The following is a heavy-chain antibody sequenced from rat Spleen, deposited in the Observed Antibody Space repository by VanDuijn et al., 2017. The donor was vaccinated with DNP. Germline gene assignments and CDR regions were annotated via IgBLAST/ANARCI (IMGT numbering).Heavy chain of an antibody. J-gene: IGHJ2*01. D-gene: IGHD2-2*01. CDR3: ARRDTFYYFDY. Sequence: EVQLVESGGGLVQPGRSLKLSCAASGFNFNDYWMGWVRQAPTKGLEWVASISTSGGNTYYRDSVKGRFTISRDNAKSTLYLQMNSLRSEETATYYCARRDTFYYFDYWGQGVMVTVSS. CDR2: ISTSGGNT. V-gene: IGHV5S11*01. CDR1: GFNFNDYW.